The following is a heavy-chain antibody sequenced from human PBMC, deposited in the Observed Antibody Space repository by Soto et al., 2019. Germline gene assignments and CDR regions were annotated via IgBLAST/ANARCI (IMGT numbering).Heavy chain of an antibody. CDR2: IKQDGSEK. Sequence: EVQLVESGGGLVQPGGSLRHSCAASGFTFSSYWMSWVRQAPGKGLEWVANIKQDGSEKYYVDSVKGRFTISRDNAKNSLYLQMNSLRAEDTAVYYCARFTGYYYMDVWGKGTTVTVSS. D-gene: IGHD3-10*01. CDR3: ARFTGYYYMDV. V-gene: IGHV3-7*01. CDR1: GFTFSSYW. J-gene: IGHJ6*03.